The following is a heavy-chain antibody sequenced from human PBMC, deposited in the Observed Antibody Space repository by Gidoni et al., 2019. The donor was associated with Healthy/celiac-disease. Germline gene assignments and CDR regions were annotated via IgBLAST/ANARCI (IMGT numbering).Heavy chain of an antibody. D-gene: IGHD4-17*01. J-gene: IGHJ3*02. CDR2: IADDGSNK. CDR3: ASENGGLDAFDI. CDR1: GCTFSSYA. V-gene: IGHV3-30*01. Sequence: QVQLVESGGGVVQPGGSLRPSRGASGCTFSSYAMHWVRQAPGKGLEWVAVIADDGSNKYYADSVKGRFTISRDNSKNTLYLQMNSLRAEDTAVYYCASENGGLDAFDIWGQGTMVTVSS.